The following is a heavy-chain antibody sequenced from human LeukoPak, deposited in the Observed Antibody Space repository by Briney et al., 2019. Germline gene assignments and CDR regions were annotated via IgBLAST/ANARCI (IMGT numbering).Heavy chain of an antibody. CDR3: ARGLGWYYFDY. J-gene: IGHJ4*02. D-gene: IGHD2-2*03. Sequence: GGSLRLSCAASGFTFSSYAMHWVRQAPGKGLEYVSAISSNGGSTYYANSVKGRFTISRDNSKNTLYLQMGSLRAEDMAVYYCARGLGWYYFDYWGQGTLVTVSS. CDR2: ISSNGGST. CDR1: GFTFSSYA. V-gene: IGHV3-64*01.